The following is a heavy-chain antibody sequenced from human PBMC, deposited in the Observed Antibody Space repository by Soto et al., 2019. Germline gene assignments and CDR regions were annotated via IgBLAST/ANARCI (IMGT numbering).Heavy chain of an antibody. CDR3: ARGASTERYFSPSGGAWFDP. J-gene: IGHJ5*02. V-gene: IGHV4-34*01. CDR2: INHSGIT. CDR1: GGSFSGDY. Sequence: SETLSLTCAVYGGSFSGDYWNWIRQSPGKGLEWIGEINHSGITNYNPSLKSRATIFVDTSKKQFTLQLTSVTAADTAVNYCARGASTERYFSPSGGAWFDPWGQGTLVTVSS. D-gene: IGHD3-9*01.